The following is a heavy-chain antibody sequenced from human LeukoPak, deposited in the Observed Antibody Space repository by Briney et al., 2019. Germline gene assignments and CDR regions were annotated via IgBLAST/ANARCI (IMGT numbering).Heavy chain of an antibody. CDR1: GGSFSGYY. D-gene: IGHD3-9*01. V-gene: IGHV4-34*01. J-gene: IGHJ3*02. CDR2: INHSGST. CDR3: ARFYDILTGYYPAFDI. Sequence: SETLSLTCAVYGGSFSGYYWSWIRQPPGKGLEWIGEINHSGSTNYNPSLKSRVTISVDTSKTQFSLKLSSVTAADTAVYYCARFYDILTGYYPAFDIWGQGPMVTVSS.